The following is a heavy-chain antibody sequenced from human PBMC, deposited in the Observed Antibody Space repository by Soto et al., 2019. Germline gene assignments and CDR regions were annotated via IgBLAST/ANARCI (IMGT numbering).Heavy chain of an antibody. CDR1: GYTLTELS. Sequence: GASVKVSCKVSGYTLTELSMYWVRQAPGKGLEWMGGFDPEDGETIYAQKFQGRVTMTEDTSTDTAYMELSSLRSEDTAVYYCATDLSYYYDSSGYHWGQGTLVTVSS. J-gene: IGHJ5*02. D-gene: IGHD3-22*01. CDR2: FDPEDGET. V-gene: IGHV1-24*01. CDR3: ATDLSYYYDSSGYH.